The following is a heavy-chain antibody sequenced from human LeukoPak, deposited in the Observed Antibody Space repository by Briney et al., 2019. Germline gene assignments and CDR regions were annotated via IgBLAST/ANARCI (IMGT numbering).Heavy chain of an antibody. Sequence: SETLSLTCTISGYSISSGYYWGWIRQPPGKGLEWIGSVYHSGTTNYNPSLKSRVTISVDTSKNQFSLKLSSVTAADTAVYYCARRPYHYGSGRSSDYWGQGTLVTVSS. V-gene: IGHV4-38-2*02. CDR2: VYHSGTT. D-gene: IGHD3-10*01. CDR3: ARRPYHYGSGRSSDY. J-gene: IGHJ4*02. CDR1: GYSISSGYY.